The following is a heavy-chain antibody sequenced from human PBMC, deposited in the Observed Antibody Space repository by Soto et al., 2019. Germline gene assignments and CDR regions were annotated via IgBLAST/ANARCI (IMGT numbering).Heavy chain of an antibody. Sequence: QVQLVQSGAEVKKPGASVKVSCKASGYTFTSYGISWVRQAPGQGLEWMGWLSAYTGNTNNAQKLQGRVTMTADTPPSTAYVELRGLSSDVTAGYYCPRDGGRGTFGRVIVTVYWGRGTLVTVSS. CDR2: LSAYTGNT. V-gene: IGHV1-18*01. D-gene: IGHD3-16*02. CDR3: PRDGGRGTFGRVIVTVY. J-gene: IGHJ4*02. CDR1: GYTFTSYG.